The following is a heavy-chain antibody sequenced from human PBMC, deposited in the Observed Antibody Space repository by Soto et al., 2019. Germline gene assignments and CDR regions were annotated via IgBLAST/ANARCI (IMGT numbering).Heavy chain of an antibody. Sequence: EVQLLESGGGLVQPGGSLRLSCAASGFTFSSYAMSWVRQAPGKGLEWVSAISGSGGSTYYADSVKGRFTISRDNSKNTLYLQMNSLRAEDTAVYYCAKDSEGGYDYIWGSYRTLDAFDIWGQGTMVTVSS. CDR2: ISGSGGST. V-gene: IGHV3-23*01. CDR3: AKDSEGGYDYIWGSYRTLDAFDI. J-gene: IGHJ3*02. D-gene: IGHD3-16*01. CDR1: GFTFSSYA.